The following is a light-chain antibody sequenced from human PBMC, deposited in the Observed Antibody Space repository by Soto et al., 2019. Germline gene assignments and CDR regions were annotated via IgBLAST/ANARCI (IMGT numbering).Light chain of an antibody. CDR1: QSVSSN. CDR2: GAS. CDR3: HQYDDGPYT. V-gene: IGKV3-15*01. J-gene: IGKJ2*01. Sequence: EIVMTQSPATLSLSPGERATLSCRASQSVSSNVAWYQQIPGQTPRLLIYGASTRATGIPVRFSGSGSGTEFTXTISSLQSEDFAVYYCHQYDDGPYTFGQGXKXXI.